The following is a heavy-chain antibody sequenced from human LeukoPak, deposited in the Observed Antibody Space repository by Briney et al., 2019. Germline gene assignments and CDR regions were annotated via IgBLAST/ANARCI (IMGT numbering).Heavy chain of an antibody. J-gene: IGHJ6*02. CDR2: INPSGGST. D-gene: IGHD6-13*01. CDR3: ARDLRRYSSSWYSPDYGMDV. CDR1: GYTFTSYY. V-gene: IGHV1-46*01. Sequence: ASVKVSCKASGYTFTSYYMHWVRQAPGQGLEWMGIINPSGGSTSYAQKFQGRVTMTRDTSTSTVYMELSSLRSEDTAVYYCARDLRRYSSSWYSPDYGMDVWGQGTTVTVSS.